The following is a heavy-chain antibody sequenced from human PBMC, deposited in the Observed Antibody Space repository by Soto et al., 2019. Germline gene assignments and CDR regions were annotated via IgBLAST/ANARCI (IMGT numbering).Heavy chain of an antibody. Sequence: QVQLVQSGAEVKKPGASVKVSCKASGYTFTSYAMHWVRQAPGQRLEWMGWINAGNGNTKYSQKFQGSVTITRDTSASTAYMELSSLRSEDTAVYYCESVVGIAVDDYWGQGTLVTVSS. V-gene: IGHV1-3*01. CDR2: INAGNGNT. CDR1: GYTFTSYA. CDR3: ESVVGIAVDDY. J-gene: IGHJ4*02. D-gene: IGHD6-19*01.